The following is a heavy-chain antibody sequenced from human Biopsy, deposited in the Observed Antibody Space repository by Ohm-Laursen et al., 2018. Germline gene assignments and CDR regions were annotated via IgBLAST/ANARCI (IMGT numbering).Heavy chain of an antibody. CDR3: ARDSGILNYGNFKYYHYYGMDV. V-gene: IGHV4-59*01. D-gene: IGHD4-11*01. Sequence: QTLSLTCAVSRGSISSYYWSWIRQPPGKGLEWIGYMSNSGSTNYNPSLKTRVTISLDTPKNQFSLKLSSVTAADTAVYYCARDSGILNYGNFKYYHYYGMDVWGQGTKVTVSS. J-gene: IGHJ6*02. CDR2: MSNSGST. CDR1: RGSISSYY.